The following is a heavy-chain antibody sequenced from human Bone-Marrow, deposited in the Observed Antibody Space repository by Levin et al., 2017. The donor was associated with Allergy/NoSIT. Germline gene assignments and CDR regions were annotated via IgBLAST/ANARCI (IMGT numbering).Heavy chain of an antibody. CDR3: ARCLNGWRGYYDY. J-gene: IGHJ4*02. V-gene: IGHV3-30*01. CDR2: ISYDGGIK. Sequence: GESLKISCSGSGFKFSSYASHWVRQAPGKGLEWVAVISYDGGIKYYADSVEGRFTISRDNSENMVYLQMDSLKVEDTAVYYCARCLNGWRGYYDYWGPGSLVTVSS. CDR1: GFKFSSYA. D-gene: IGHD2-21*01.